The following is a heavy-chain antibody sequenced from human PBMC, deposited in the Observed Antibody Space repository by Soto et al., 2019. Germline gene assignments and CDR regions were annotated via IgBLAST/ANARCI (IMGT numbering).Heavy chain of an antibody. D-gene: IGHD6-13*01. Sequence: QVQLQESGPGLVKPSQTLSLTCTVSGGSISSGGYYWSWIRQHPGKGLEWIGYIYYSGSTYYNPSLKSRVAISVDTSKNQFSLKLSSVTAADTAVYYCARGGIAAAAPPDYWGQGTLVTVSS. J-gene: IGHJ4*02. CDR3: ARGGIAAAAPPDY. CDR1: GGSISSGGYY. V-gene: IGHV4-31*03. CDR2: IYYSGST.